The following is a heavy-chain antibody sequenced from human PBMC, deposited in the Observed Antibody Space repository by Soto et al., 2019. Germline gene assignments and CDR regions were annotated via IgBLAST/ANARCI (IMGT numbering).Heavy chain of an antibody. D-gene: IGHD2-2*01. J-gene: IGHJ5*02. CDR3: AKGGCSSTSCYPVNWFDP. Sequence: GGSLRLSCAASGLTFSSYGMHWVRQAPGKGLEWVAVISYDGSNKYYADSVKGRFTISRDNSKNTLYLQMNSLRAEDTAVYYCAKGGCSSTSCYPVNWFDPWGQGTLVTVSS. CDR1: GLTFSSYG. V-gene: IGHV3-30*18. CDR2: ISYDGSNK.